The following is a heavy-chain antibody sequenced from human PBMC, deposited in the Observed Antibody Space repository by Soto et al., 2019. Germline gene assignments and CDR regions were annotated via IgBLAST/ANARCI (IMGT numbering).Heavy chain of an antibody. CDR2: ISSSSSYI. D-gene: IGHD2-2*01. CDR3: ARDLGGIVVVPAALYYYYGMDV. J-gene: IGHJ6*02. CDR1: GFTFSSYS. Sequence: GGSLRLSCAASGFTFSSYSMNWVRQAPGKGLEWVSSISSSSSYIYYADSVKGRFTISRDNAKNSLYLQMNSLRAEDTAVYYCARDLGGIVVVPAALYYYYGMDVWGQGTTVTVSS. V-gene: IGHV3-21*01.